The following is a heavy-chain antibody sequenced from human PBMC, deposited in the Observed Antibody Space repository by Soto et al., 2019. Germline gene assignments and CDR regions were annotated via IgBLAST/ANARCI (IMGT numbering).Heavy chain of an antibody. V-gene: IGHV1-24*01. CDR2: YDLEKGET. CDR1: GYSLTELS. CDR3: AKETYSTTWYVYYHGMDV. J-gene: IGHJ6*02. Sequence: GASVKVSCKVSGYSLTELSIHWVRQAPGEGLEWMGGYDLEKGETIYAQKFQGRVTMTEDSPADTPYMQLRSLRSEDTAVYYCAKETYSTTWYVYYHGMDVWGQGTTVTVSS. D-gene: IGHD6-13*01.